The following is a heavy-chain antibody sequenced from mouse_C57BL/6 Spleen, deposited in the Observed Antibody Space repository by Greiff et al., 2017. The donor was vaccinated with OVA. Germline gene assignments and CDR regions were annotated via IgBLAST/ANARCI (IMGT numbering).Heavy chain of an antibody. V-gene: IGHV1-66*01. Sequence: VQLQQSGPELVKPGASVKISCKASGYSFTSYYIHWVKQRPGQGLEWIGWIYPGSGNTKYNQKFKGKSTLTVDKSSSTAYMQLSSLTSEDSAVYYCARSGYSNFSMDYWGQGTSVTVSS. CDR1: GYSFTSYY. J-gene: IGHJ4*01. D-gene: IGHD2-5*01. CDR2: IYPGSGNT. CDR3: ARSGYSNFSMDY.